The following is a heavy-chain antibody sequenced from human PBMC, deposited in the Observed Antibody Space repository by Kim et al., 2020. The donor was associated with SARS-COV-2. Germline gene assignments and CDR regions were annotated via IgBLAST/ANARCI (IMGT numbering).Heavy chain of an antibody. V-gene: IGHV4-34*01. CDR1: GGSFSGYY. CDR2: INHSGST. J-gene: IGHJ4*02. D-gene: IGHD2-15*01. Sequence: SETLSLTCAVYGGSFSGYYWSWIRQPPGKGLEWIGEINHSGSTNYNPSLKSRVTISVDTSKNQFSLKLSSVTAADTAVYYCARGRVFLGGPKGFDYWGQGTLVTVSS. CDR3: ARGRVFLGGPKGFDY.